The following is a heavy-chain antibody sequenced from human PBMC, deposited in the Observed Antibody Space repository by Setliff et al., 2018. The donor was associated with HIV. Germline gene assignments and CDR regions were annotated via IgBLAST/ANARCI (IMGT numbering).Heavy chain of an antibody. D-gene: IGHD6-19*01. J-gene: IGHJ6*03. CDR1: GFTFSSYS. V-gene: IGHV3-23*01. CDR3: AKKTRGIAVAGTGDYYYYYMDV. Sequence: GGSLRLSCAASGFTFSSYSMNWVRQSPGKGLEWVSYISGSGGSTYYADSVKGRFTISRDNSKNRLYLQMNSLRAEDTAVYYCAKKTRGIAVAGTGDYYYYYMDVWGKGTTVTVSS. CDR2: ISGSGGST.